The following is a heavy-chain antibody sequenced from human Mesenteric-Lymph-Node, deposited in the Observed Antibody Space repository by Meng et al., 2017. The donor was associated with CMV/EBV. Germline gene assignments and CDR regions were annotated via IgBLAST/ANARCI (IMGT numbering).Heavy chain of an antibody. V-gene: IGHV1-69*01. CDR1: GCDSCSSA. Sequence: VTCNASGCDSCSSALSWVRQARGQGFDWMEGLVPMLTTPVYAQQFHCRVTITADEATSTAYMALSSLKSEDTAIYYCSRHGGYFDSWGQGTLVTVSS. CDR3: SRHGGYFDS. CDR2: LVPMLTTP. J-gene: IGHJ4*02. D-gene: IGHD2-15*01.